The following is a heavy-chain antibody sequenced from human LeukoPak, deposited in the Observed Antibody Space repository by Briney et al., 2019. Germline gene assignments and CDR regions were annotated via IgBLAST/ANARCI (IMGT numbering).Heavy chain of an antibody. J-gene: IGHJ4*02. CDR2: ISGRGGST. CDR3: TTLYTPAY. D-gene: IGHD3-16*01. CDR1: AFTFTNDG. Sequence: GGSLRLSCAASAFTFTNDGMSWVRHAPGKGLEWVASISGRGGSTEYADSVKGRFAISRDNSKNTRYLQMNSLRAEDMAVYYCTTLYTPAYWGQGTLVIVSS. V-gene: IGHV3-23*01.